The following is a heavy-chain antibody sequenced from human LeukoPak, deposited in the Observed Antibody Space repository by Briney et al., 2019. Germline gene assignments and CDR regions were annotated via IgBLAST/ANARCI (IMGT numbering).Heavy chain of an antibody. CDR1: GFTFSSYW. V-gene: IGHV3-7*01. J-gene: IGHJ6*03. CDR2: IKQDGSEE. CDR3: AREVSWYVDYYYYYMDV. Sequence: GGSLRLSCAASGFTFSSYWMSWVRQAPGKGLEWVANIKQDGSEEYYVDSVKGRFTISRDNAKNSLYLHMNFVRAEDTALYYCAREVSWYVDYYYYYMDVWGKGTTVTASS. D-gene: IGHD6-13*01.